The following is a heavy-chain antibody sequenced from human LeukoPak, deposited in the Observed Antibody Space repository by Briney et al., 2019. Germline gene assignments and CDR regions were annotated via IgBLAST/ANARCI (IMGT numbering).Heavy chain of an antibody. CDR1: GFALSSHW. V-gene: IGHV3-7*03. CDR3: ARNNGMDV. J-gene: IGHJ6*02. CDR2: VNRDGSET. Sequence: GGSLRLSCAASGFALSSHWMTWVRQVPGRGPEWVANVNRDGSETYYLDSVKGRFTISKDNAKNSLFLQMNSLRAEDTALYHCARNNGMDVWGQGTTVIVSS.